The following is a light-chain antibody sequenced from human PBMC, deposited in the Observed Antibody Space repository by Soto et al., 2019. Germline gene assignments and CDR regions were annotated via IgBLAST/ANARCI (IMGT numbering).Light chain of an antibody. CDR3: HQYNNLWT. J-gene: IGKJ1*01. CDR1: QSVSSR. Sequence: EIVMTQSPATLSVSPGERATLSCRASQSVSSRLAWYQQKPGQSPRLLIYGASTRATGIPARFRGSGSGPEFTLTISSLQSEDFGVYYCHQYNNLWTFGQGTKVDI. V-gene: IGKV3-15*01. CDR2: GAS.